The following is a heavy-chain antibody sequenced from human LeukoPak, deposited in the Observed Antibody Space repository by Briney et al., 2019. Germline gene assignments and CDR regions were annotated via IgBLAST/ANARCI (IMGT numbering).Heavy chain of an antibody. CDR3: ARASGYSYGWNWFDP. D-gene: IGHD5-18*01. CDR2: IHHSGST. Sequence: SGTLSLTCAVSGYSISSGYYWGWIRQPPGMGLEWLGSIHHSGSTYYNTSLKSRVTISVDTSKNQFSLKLNSVTAADTAVYYCARASGYSYGWNWFDPWGQGTLVTVSS. CDR1: GYSISSGYY. V-gene: IGHV4-38-2*01. J-gene: IGHJ5*02.